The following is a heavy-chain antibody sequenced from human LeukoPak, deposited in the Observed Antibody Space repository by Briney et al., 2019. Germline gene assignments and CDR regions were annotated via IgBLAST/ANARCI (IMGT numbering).Heavy chain of an antibody. CDR1: GFSFSNYA. Sequence: PGGSLRLSCAASGFSFSNYALSWVRQAPGKGLEWVSVISGSGGSTHYADSVKGGFTISRDNSKNTLYLQMNSLRAEDTAVYYCANDYYDSGGYWGQGTLVTVSS. J-gene: IGHJ4*02. D-gene: IGHD3-22*01. CDR3: ANDYYDSGGY. CDR2: ISGSGGST. V-gene: IGHV3-23*01.